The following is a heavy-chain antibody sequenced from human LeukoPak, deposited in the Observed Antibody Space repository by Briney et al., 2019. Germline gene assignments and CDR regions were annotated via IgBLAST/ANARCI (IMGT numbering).Heavy chain of an antibody. D-gene: IGHD3-10*01. CDR1: GDSVSSNSAA. J-gene: IGHJ4*02. Sequence: SQTLSLTCAISGDSVSSNSAAWNWIRQSPSRGLEWLGRTYYRSKWYNDYAVSVKSRITINPDTSKNQFSLQLNSVTPEDTAVYYCAREAVTMVRGVIIGFVDYWGQGTLVTVSS. V-gene: IGHV6-1*01. CDR2: TYYRSKWYN. CDR3: AREAVTMVRGVIIGFVDY.